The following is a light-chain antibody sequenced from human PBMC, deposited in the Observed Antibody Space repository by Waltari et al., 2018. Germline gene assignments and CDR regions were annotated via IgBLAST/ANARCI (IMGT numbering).Light chain of an antibody. V-gene: IGLV6-57*01. CDR2: EDN. Sequence: NFTLIQLYSVSDSPRKTVTISCTRTSGRIARNYVQWYQQPPGSTPPTVIYEDNQIPSGGPDRLSGCVNGASTAASPTISGQWAEEEDDYHGQSFDSRSLWVFGGGTKLTVL. CDR3: QSFDSRSLWV. J-gene: IGLJ3*02. CDR1: SGRIARNY.